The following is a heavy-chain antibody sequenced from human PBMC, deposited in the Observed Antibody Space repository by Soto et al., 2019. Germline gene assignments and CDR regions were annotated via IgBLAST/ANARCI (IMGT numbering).Heavy chain of an antibody. CDR3: ARYCSGGSCFGGNDAFDI. D-gene: IGHD2-15*01. J-gene: IGHJ3*02. Sequence: ASLKVSCKASGYTFTSYDINWVRQATGQGLEWMGWMNPNSGNTGYAQKFQGRVTMTRNTSISTAYMELSSLRSEDTAVYYCARYCSGGSCFGGNDAFDIWGQGTMVTVSS. V-gene: IGHV1-8*01. CDR2: MNPNSGNT. CDR1: GYTFTSYD.